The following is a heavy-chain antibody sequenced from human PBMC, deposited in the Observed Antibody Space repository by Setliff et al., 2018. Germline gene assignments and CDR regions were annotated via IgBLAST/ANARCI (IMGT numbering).Heavy chain of an antibody. D-gene: IGHD6-19*01. CDR3: ARYSSGWFFDY. CDR2: SSSTGRYT. CDR1: GFTFSAYS. Sequence: GGSLRLSCAASGFTFSAYSMNWVRQAPGKGLEWVSSSSSTGRYTFYADSVKGRFTVSKDNAKNSLYLQMNSLRAEDTAVYYCARYSSGWFFDYWGQGTPVTVSS. J-gene: IGHJ4*02. V-gene: IGHV3-21*01.